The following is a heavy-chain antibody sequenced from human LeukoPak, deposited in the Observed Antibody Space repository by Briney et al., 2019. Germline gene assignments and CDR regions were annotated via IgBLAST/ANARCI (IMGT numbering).Heavy chain of an antibody. D-gene: IGHD4-11*01. CDR3: AKGVKTTVTREWFDP. J-gene: IGHJ5*02. CDR2: IQSDGNNQ. CDR1: GFTFSSYA. V-gene: IGHV3-30*02. Sequence: GGSLRLSCAASGFTFSSYAMHWVRQAPGKGLEWVAFIQSDGNNQYYADSVKGRFTISRDNSKNPLYLQLNSLRAEDTAVYYCAKGVKTTVTREWFDPWGQGTLVTVSS.